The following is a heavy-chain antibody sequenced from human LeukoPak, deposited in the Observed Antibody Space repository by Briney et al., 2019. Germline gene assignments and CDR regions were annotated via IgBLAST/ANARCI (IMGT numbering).Heavy chain of an antibody. CDR2: ISSNSGYI. D-gene: IGHD3-3*01. CDR1: GFDFSRYN. Sequence: KTGGSLRLSCAASGFDFSRYNILWVRQAPGKGLEWVSSISSNSGYIYYADSVKGRFTISRDNAKKSVFLRMNSLRVDDTAVYYCARDLIFDLAPPVWGQGTTVFVSS. V-gene: IGHV3-21*01. J-gene: IGHJ6*02. CDR3: ARDLIFDLAPPV.